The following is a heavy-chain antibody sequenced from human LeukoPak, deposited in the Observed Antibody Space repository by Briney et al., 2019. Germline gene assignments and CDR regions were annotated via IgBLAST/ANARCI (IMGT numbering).Heavy chain of an antibody. CDR1: GGTFSSYA. CDR3: ARGAYYYDSSGYAFDAFDI. Sequence: ASVKVSCKASGGTFSSYAISWVRQAPGQGLEWMGGIIPILGIANYAQKFQGRVTITADKSTSTAYMELSSLRSEDTAVYYCARGAYYYDSSGYAFDAFDIWGQGTMVTVSS. CDR2: IIPILGIA. V-gene: IGHV1-69*10. J-gene: IGHJ3*02. D-gene: IGHD3-22*01.